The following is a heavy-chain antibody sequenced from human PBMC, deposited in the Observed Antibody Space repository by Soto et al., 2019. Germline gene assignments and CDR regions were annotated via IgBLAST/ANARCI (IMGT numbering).Heavy chain of an antibody. CDR3: ARGVDLWSGYSSDVGDWFDS. Sequence: QVQLVQSGAEVKKPGASVKVSCKASGYIFTSYGISWVRQAPGQGLEWMGWISVNNGNTHYAQKFQGRVTVTTDPSTSTAYMELRSLRSDDTAVYYCARGVDLWSGYSSDVGDWFDSWGQGTLVTVSS. CDR1: GYIFTSYG. J-gene: IGHJ5*01. D-gene: IGHD3-3*01. CDR2: ISVNNGNT. V-gene: IGHV1-18*01.